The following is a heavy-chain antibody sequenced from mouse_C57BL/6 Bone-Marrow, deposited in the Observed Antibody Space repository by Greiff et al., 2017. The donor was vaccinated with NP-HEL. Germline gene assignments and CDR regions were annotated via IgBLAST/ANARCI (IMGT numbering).Heavy chain of an antibody. Sequence: VQLQQPGTELVKPGASVKLSCKASGYTFTSYWMHWLKQRPGQGLEWIGNINPNNGGTNDNEKFKTKATLTVDQSSSTAYMQLSSLTSEDSAVYYCAGDSGYAFDYWGQGTTLTVSS. CDR1: GYTFTSYW. D-gene: IGHD3-2*02. V-gene: IGHV1-53*01. J-gene: IGHJ2*01. CDR2: INPNNGGT. CDR3: AGDSGYAFDY.